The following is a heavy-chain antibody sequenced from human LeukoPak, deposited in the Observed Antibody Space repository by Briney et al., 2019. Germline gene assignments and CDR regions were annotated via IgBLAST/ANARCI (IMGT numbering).Heavy chain of an antibody. CDR3: ASGPGFWSGYYDY. J-gene: IGHJ4*02. Sequence: SETLSLTCTVSGGSISSYYVSWIRQPAGKGLEWIGRIYTSGSTNYNPSPKSRVTMSVGTSKNQFSLKLSSVTAADTAVYYCASGPGFWSGYYDYWGQGTLVTVSS. D-gene: IGHD3-3*01. CDR2: IYTSGST. V-gene: IGHV4-4*07. CDR1: GGSISSYY.